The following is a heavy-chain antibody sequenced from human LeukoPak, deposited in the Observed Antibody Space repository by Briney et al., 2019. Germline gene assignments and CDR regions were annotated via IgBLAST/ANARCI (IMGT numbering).Heavy chain of an antibody. V-gene: IGHV4-30-4*01. J-gene: IGHJ4*02. D-gene: IGHD6-6*01. CDR2: IYYSGST. Sequence: PSQTLSLTCTVPGGSISSGDYYWSWIRQPPGKGLEWIGYIYYSGSTYYNPSPKSRVTISVDTSKNQFSLKLGSVTAADTAVYYCARRSSIAARPWDYWGQGTLVTVSS. CDR1: GGSISSGDYY. CDR3: ARRSSIAARPWDY.